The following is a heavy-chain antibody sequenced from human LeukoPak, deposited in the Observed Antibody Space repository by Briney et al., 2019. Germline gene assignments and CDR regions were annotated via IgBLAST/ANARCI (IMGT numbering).Heavy chain of an antibody. CDR2: INPSGGSS. V-gene: IGHV1-46*01. CDR1: GYIFTTYY. J-gene: IGHJ5*02. CDR3: VRDGSAAGTTLPGRNWFDP. Sequence: ASVKVSCKASGYIFTTYYLHWVRQAPGQGLEWMGMINPSGGSSTSAQKFQGRVTMTRDTSTGTVYMEPRSLRYDDTAVYYCVRDGSAAGTTLPGRNWFDPWGQGTLVTVSS. D-gene: IGHD1-14*01.